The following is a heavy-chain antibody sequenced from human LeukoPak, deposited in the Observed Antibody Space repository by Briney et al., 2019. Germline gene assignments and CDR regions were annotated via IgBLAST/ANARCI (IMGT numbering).Heavy chain of an antibody. J-gene: IGHJ6*02. Sequence: GGSLRLSCAASGFTFSSYAMHWVRQAPGKGLEWVAVISYDGSNKYYADSVKGRFTISRDNSKNTLYLQMNSLRAEDTAVYYCARSRPYYYYGMDVWGQGTTVTVSS. CDR1: GFTFSSYA. V-gene: IGHV3-30*04. CDR3: ARSRPYYYYGMDV. CDR2: ISYDGSNK.